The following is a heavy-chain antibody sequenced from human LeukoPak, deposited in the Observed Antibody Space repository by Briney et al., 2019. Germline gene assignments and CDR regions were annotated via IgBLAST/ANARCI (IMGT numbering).Heavy chain of an antibody. D-gene: IGHD2-2*01. CDR1: GGTFSSYA. CDR2: IIPIFGTA. CDR3: ARPKRPLGYCSSTSCYYYGMDV. V-gene: IGHV1-69*13. J-gene: IGHJ6*02. Sequence: SVKVSFKASGGTFSSYAISWVRQAPGQGLEWMGGIIPIFGTANYAQKFQGRVTITADESTSTAYMELSSLRSEDTAVYYCARPKRPLGYCSSTSCYYYGMDVWGQGTTVTVSS.